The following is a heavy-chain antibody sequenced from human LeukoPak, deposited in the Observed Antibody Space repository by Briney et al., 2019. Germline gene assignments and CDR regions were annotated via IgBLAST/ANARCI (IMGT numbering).Heavy chain of an antibody. CDR1: GFTLDDYA. V-gene: IGHV3-9*01. CDR3: AKDLGKTGLFDY. D-gene: IGHD1-1*01. Sequence: PGRSLRLSCAASGFTLDDYAMHWVRQAPGKGLEWVSGISWNSGSIGYADSVKGRFTISRDNAKNSLYLQMNSLRAEDTALYYCAKDLGKTGLFDYWGQGTLVTVSS. CDR2: ISWNSGSI. J-gene: IGHJ4*02.